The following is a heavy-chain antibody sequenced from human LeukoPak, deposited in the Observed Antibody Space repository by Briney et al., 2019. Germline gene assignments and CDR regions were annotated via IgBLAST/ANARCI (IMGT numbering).Heavy chain of an antibody. V-gene: IGHV5-51*01. J-gene: IGHJ5*02. Sequence: GESLKISCKGSEYSFTSYWIGWVRQMPGKGLEWMGIIYPGDSDTRYGPSFQGQVTISADKSISTAYLQWSSLKASDTAMYYCARSGGGYCSGGSCYSGDNWFDPWGQGTLVTVSS. D-gene: IGHD2-15*01. CDR3: ARSGGGYCSGGSCYSGDNWFDP. CDR2: IYPGDSDT. CDR1: EYSFTSYW.